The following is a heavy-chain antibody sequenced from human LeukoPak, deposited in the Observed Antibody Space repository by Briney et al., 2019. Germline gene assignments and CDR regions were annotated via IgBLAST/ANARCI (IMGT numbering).Heavy chain of an antibody. V-gene: IGHV3-64D*08. CDR1: GFTFSTYA. CDR3: LKGGWATIGPPKD. J-gene: IGHJ4*02. D-gene: IGHD5-24*01. Sequence: PGGSLRLSCAASGFTFSTYALHWVRQAPGKGLEYVSTINDDGGLTYYADSVKGRFTISRDNSKNTLYLQMNNLRPEDTAVYHCLKGGWATIGPPKDWGQGTLVTVSS. CDR2: INDDGGLT.